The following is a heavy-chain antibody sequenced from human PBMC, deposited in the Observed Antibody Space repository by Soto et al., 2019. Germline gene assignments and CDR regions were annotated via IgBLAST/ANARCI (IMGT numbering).Heavy chain of an antibody. D-gene: IGHD3-16*01. CDR3: AKDANTHYYYGMDV. CDR2: IQQDGSQK. J-gene: IGHJ6*02. V-gene: IGHV3-7*05. Sequence: GGSLRLSCAASGFTFSSYWMSWVRQAPGKGLEWVANIQQDGSQKWYVDSVKGRFTISRDNAKNSLYLQMNSLRAEDTALYYCAKDANTHYYYGMDVWGQGTTVTVSS. CDR1: GFTFSSYW.